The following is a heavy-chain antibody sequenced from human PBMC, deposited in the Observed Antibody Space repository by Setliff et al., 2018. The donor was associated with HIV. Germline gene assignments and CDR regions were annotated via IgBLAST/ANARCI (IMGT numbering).Heavy chain of an antibody. J-gene: IGHJ4*02. CDR3: ARESPDGLDY. D-gene: IGHD2-8*01. Sequence: SETLSLPCTVSGDSINSGTYYWGWPRQPAGKGLAWIGRIYSNGNTDYNPSLKSRVTISEDTSKNQFSLKVNSVTAADTAMYFCARESPDGLDYWGQGTLVTVSS. CDR2: IYSNGNT. V-gene: IGHV4-61*02. CDR1: GDSINSGTYY.